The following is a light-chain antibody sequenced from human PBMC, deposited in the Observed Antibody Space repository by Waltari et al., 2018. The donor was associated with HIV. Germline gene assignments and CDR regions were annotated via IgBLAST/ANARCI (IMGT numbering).Light chain of an antibody. CDR3: QQYFGQPT. Sequence: AIRMTQSPSSFAVSTGARINITCRASQYISDFLAWYQQVPGKAPKLLIHSASKLQVGVPSRFSGTGSGTEFTLSITCLQPDDFATYFCQQYFGQPTFGQGTRLDLK. CDR2: SAS. CDR1: QYISDF. V-gene: IGKV1-8*01. J-gene: IGKJ5*01.